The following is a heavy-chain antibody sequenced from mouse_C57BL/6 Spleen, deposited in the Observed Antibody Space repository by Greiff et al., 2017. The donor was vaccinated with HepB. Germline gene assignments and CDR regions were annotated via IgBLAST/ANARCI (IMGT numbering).Heavy chain of an antibody. CDR2: IYPGDGDT. Sequence: VQLQQSGPELVKPGASVKISCKASGYAFRSSWMNWVKQRPGKGLEWIGRIYPGDGDTNYNGKFKGKATLTADKSSSTAYMQLSSLTSEDSAVYFCALDSSGYRFDYWGQGTTLTVSS. V-gene: IGHV1-82*01. CDR1: GYAFRSSW. J-gene: IGHJ2*01. CDR3: ALDSSGYRFDY. D-gene: IGHD3-2*02.